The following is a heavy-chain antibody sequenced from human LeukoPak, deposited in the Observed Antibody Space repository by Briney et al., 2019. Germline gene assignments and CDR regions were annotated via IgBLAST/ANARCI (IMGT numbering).Heavy chain of an antibody. Sequence: GGSLRLSCGGCGFNLRSCEQRGVRQAPGKGLEWVSYISSSGSNIYYADSVKGRLTISRDNAKNALYLQMNSLRAEDTALYYCASAFDFLFDCCGQGTLVTVSS. D-gene: IGHD2/OR15-2a*01. CDR1: GFNLRSCE. CDR3: ASAFDFLFDC. J-gene: IGHJ4*02. V-gene: IGHV3-48*03. CDR2: ISSSGSNI.